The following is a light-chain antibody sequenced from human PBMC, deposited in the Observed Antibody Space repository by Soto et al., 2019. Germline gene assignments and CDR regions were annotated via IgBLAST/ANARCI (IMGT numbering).Light chain of an antibody. V-gene: IGKV1-5*03. CDR3: KHHNGYPIT. CDR2: KAS. Sequence: DIHMTQSPSTLSASVGDRVTFTCRASQSLNNWLAWYQQKPGKAPKLLIYKASTLESGVPSRFSGSGSGTEFTLTISSLQPDDIATYYCKHHNGYPITFGGGTKVDIK. CDR1: QSLNNW. J-gene: IGKJ4*01.